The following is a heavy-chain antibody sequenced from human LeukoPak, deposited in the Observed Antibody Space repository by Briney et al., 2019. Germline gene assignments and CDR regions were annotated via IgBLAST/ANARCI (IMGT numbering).Heavy chain of an antibody. Sequence: PGGSLRLSCAASGFTFSTYWMHWVRQAPGEGLVLVSRINSDGISTRYADSVKGRFTISRDNAKNTLYLQMNSLRAEDTAVYYCARGRGYSYGFGFDSWGQGTLVTVSS. D-gene: IGHD5-18*01. CDR2: INSDGIST. CDR1: GFTFSTYW. V-gene: IGHV3-74*01. J-gene: IGHJ4*02. CDR3: ARGRGYSYGFGFDS.